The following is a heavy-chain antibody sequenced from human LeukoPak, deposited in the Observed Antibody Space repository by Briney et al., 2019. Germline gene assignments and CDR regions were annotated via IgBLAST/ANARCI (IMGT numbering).Heavy chain of an antibody. D-gene: IGHD2-2*01. V-gene: IGHV3-21*01. Sequence: PGGSLRLSCAASEFRLSDYDMNWVRQAPGKGLEWVSSISTGSRYIYYAYSVKGRFTISRDDAKNSLYLQMDYLRAEDTAVYYCARADCSGSTCYLRRSWFDPWGQGTLVTVSS. CDR2: ISTGSRYI. CDR3: ARADCSGSTCYLRRSWFDP. CDR1: EFRLSDYD. J-gene: IGHJ5*02.